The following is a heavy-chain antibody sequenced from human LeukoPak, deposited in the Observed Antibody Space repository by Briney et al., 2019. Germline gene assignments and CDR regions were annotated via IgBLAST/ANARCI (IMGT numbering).Heavy chain of an antibody. J-gene: IGHJ4*02. Sequence: PGGSLRLSCAASGFTVGSYYMNWVRQAPGKGLEWVSVIYSGGSTSSADSVKGRFTIYRDNSKNTLYLQMNSLRAEDTAVYYCAGSTTVAYYWGQGTLVTVSS. V-gene: IGHV3-53*01. CDR1: GFTVGSYY. CDR3: AGSTTVAYY. CDR2: IYSGGST. D-gene: IGHD4-23*01.